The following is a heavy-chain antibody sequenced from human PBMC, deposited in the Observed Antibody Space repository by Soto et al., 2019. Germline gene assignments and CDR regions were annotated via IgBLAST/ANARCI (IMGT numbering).Heavy chain of an antibody. CDR2: IVVGSGNT. J-gene: IGHJ6*02. CDR3: AATGYCSSTSCYGMDV. CDR1: GFTFTSSA. Sequence: ASVKVSCKASGFTFTSSAVQWVRQARGQRLEWIGWIVVGSGNTNYAQKFQERVTITRDMSTSTAYMELSSLRSEDTAVYYCAATGYCSSTSCYGMDVWGQGTTVTVSS. V-gene: IGHV1-58*01. D-gene: IGHD2-2*01.